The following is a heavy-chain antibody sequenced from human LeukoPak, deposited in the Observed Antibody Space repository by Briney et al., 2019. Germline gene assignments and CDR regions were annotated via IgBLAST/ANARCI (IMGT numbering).Heavy chain of an antibody. D-gene: IGHD2-2*01. V-gene: IGHV1-18*01. CDR3: ATSRGYCSSTSCRDDYYFDY. Sequence: VKVSCKASGYTFTSYGISWVRQAPGQGLEWMGWISAYNGNTNYAQKLQGRVTMTTDTSISTAYMELSRLRSDDTAVYYCATSRGYCSSTSCRDDYYFDYWGQGTLVTVSS. J-gene: IGHJ4*02. CDR2: ISAYNGNT. CDR1: GYTFTSYG.